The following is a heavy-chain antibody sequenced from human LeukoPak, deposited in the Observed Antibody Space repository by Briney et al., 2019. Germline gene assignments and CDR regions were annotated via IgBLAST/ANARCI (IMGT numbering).Heavy chain of an antibody. J-gene: IGHJ4*02. V-gene: IGHV4-31*03. CDR2: IYYSGST. D-gene: IGHD2-8*02. Sequence: SETLSLTCTVSGGSISGGAYYWIWIRQHPGKGLEWIGYIYYSGSTYYNPSLKSRVAISVDTSMNQVSLKLNSVTAADTAVYYCARWQYWDTGGYFDYWGQGTLVTVSS. CDR1: GGSISGGAYY. CDR3: ARWQYWDTGGYFDY.